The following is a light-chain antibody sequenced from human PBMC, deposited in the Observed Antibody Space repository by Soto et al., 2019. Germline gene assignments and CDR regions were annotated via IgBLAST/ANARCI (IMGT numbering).Light chain of an antibody. CDR2: GAS. V-gene: IGKV3-15*01. CDR1: QSVSSN. Sequence: EIVMTQSPATLSVSPGERATLSCRASQSVSSNLACYQQKPGQAPSLLTSGASTRATGIPARFSGSGSGTAFNLTISSLQSEVFAVYYCQQYNNWPQTFGRGTKVEIK. J-gene: IGKJ1*01. CDR3: QQYNNWPQT.